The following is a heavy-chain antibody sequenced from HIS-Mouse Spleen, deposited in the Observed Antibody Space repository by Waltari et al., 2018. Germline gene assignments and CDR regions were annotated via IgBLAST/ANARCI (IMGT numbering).Heavy chain of an antibody. V-gene: IGHV4-34*01. D-gene: IGHD6-13*01. CDR1: GGSFSGYY. Sequence: QVQLQQWGAGLLKPSETLSLTCAVYGGSFSGYYWSWIRQPPGKGLELIGEINHSGSTNYNPSLKSRVTISVDTSKNQFSLKLSSVTAADTAVYYCARGKGSSSWYYFDYWGQGTLVTVSS. CDR2: INHSGST. J-gene: IGHJ4*02. CDR3: ARGKGSSSWYYFDY.